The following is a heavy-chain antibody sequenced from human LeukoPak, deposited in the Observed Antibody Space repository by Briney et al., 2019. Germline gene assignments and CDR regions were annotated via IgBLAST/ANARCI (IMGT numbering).Heavy chain of an antibody. J-gene: IGHJ4*02. CDR3: AKDGMESYYSAN. Sequence: GGSLRLSCAASGFIFSIYGMHWVRQAPGKGLEWVAAIWSDGSNRYYADSVKGRFTISRDNPKNTLFLELNSLRVEDTGVYYCAKDGMESYYSANWGQGSMVTVSS. CDR2: IWSDGSNR. V-gene: IGHV3-33*06. CDR1: GFIFSIYG. D-gene: IGHD3-3*01.